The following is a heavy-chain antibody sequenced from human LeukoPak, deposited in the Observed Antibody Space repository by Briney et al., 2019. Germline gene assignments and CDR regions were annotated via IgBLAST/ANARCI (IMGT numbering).Heavy chain of an antibody. CDR1: GLTFSRYA. Sequence: GGSLRLSCPTSGLTFSRYAMSWVRQAPGKGLEWVSGISGSGGNTYYGDSVKGRFTISRDNSKNTLYLQLNSLRAEDTAVYYCARNGIVGATVDYYFDYWGQGTLVTVSS. J-gene: IGHJ4*02. CDR2: ISGSGGNT. CDR3: ARNGIVGATVDYYFDY. D-gene: IGHD1-26*01. V-gene: IGHV3-23*01.